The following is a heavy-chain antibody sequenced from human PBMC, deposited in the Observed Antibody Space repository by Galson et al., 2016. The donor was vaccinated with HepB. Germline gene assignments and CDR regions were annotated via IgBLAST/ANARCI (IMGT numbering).Heavy chain of an antibody. D-gene: IGHD5-18*01. CDR3: TTTSTRGYTYGPSAY. CDR1: GFTFSRAW. J-gene: IGHJ4*02. V-gene: IGHV3-15*01. Sequence: SLRLSCAASGFTFSRAWMNWVRQAPRKGLEWVGRIKSYTDGGTTEYAAPMKGRFTFTRDESNNMLYLQMNSLKTEDTAVYYCTTTSTRGYTYGPSAYWGRGTLVAVSS. CDR2: IKSYTDGGTT.